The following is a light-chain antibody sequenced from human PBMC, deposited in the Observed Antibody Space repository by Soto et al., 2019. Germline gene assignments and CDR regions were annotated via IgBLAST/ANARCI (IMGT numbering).Light chain of an antibody. J-gene: IGKJ1*01. V-gene: IGKV1-5*03. CDR3: QQNNSYPRT. Sequence: DIQMTQSPSTLSASVGDRVTITCRASQSISSWLAWYQQKPGKAPKLLIYKASSLESGVPSRFSGSGSGTEFTLTISSLQPDDFATYYCQQNNSYPRTFGPEIKVKNK. CDR2: KAS. CDR1: QSISSW.